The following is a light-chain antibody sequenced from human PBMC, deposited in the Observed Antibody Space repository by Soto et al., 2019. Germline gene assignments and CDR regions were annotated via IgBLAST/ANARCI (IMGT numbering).Light chain of an antibody. V-gene: IGLV2-14*03. CDR3: SSYAGDNIFL. J-gene: IGLJ1*01. CDR2: DVA. Sequence: QSALTQPASVSASPGQSITISCTGTSSDVGGSNFVSWYQQHPGKPPKLIIYDVATRPSGVSNRFSGSKSGSTASLIISRLQTEDEADYYCSSYAGDNIFLFGTGTKLTVL. CDR1: SSDVGGSNF.